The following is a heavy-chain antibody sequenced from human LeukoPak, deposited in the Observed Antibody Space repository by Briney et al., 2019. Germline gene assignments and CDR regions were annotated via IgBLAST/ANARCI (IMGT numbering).Heavy chain of an antibody. CDR3: ARGTDCTGGDNCYSPSAFDI. J-gene: IGHJ3*02. CDR1: GYSISSGFY. V-gene: IGHV4-38-2*02. Sequence: SETLSLTCIVSGYSISSGFYWVWMRQHPGKGLQWVGSIYHTGSTYYHPSLKSRVTISSDTSRNQFSLRLKSVTAADTAVYYCARGTDCTGGDNCYSPSAFDIWGQGTMVTVSS. D-gene: IGHD2-8*02. CDR2: IYHTGST.